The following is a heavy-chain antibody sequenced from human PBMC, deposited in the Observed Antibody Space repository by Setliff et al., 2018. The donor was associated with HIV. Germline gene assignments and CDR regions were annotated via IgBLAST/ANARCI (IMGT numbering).Heavy chain of an antibody. V-gene: IGHV4-39*01. CDR3: ARGSCSNTGCLDS. J-gene: IGHJ4*02. CDR2: VYYSGST. Sequence: SETLSLTCTVSGGSITSNDHFWAWVRQSPGKGLEWIGSVYYSGSTFQNPPLKSRVTLSVDTSKDQFFLNLRSVTAADTAVYYCARGSCSNTGCLDSWGQGALVTVSS. CDR1: GGSITSNDHF. D-gene: IGHD2-2*01.